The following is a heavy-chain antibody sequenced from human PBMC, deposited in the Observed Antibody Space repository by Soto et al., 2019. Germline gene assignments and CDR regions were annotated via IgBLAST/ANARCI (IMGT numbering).Heavy chain of an antibody. CDR1: GGTFSSYT. J-gene: IGHJ4*02. Sequence: QVQLVQSGAEVKKPGSSVKVSCKASGGTFSSYTISWVRQAPGQGLEWMGRIIPILGIANYAQKFQGRVTITADKSTSTAYMELSSLRSEDTAVYYCARGPNYYGSGLVAYWGQGTLVTVSS. CDR3: ARGPNYYGSGLVAY. V-gene: IGHV1-69*02. CDR2: IIPILGIA. D-gene: IGHD3-10*01.